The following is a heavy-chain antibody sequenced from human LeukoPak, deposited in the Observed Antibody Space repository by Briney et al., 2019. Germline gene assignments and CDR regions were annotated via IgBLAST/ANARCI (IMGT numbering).Heavy chain of an antibody. J-gene: IGHJ4*02. D-gene: IGHD2-21*01. V-gene: IGHV4-34*01. CDR1: GGSFSGYY. Sequence: PSETLSLTCAVYGGSFSGYYWSWIRQPPGKGLEWIGEINHSGSTNYNPSLKSRVTISVDTSKNQFSLKLSSVTAAGTAVYYCARGHSFVSYWGQGTLVTVSS. CDR2: INHSGST. CDR3: ARGHSFVSY.